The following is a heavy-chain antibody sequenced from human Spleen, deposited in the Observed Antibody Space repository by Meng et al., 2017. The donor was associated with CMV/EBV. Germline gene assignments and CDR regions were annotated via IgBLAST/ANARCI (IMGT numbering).Heavy chain of an antibody. D-gene: IGHD3-3*01. Sequence: LSCAASGFTFRSSSMNWVRQAPGKGLEWVSSITSGGHYIYYADSVKGRFTISRDNAKNSLYLQMNSLRAEDTAVYYCARDWRYYFDYWGQGTLVTVSS. V-gene: IGHV3-21*01. CDR3: ARDWRYYFDY. CDR2: ITSGGHYI. J-gene: IGHJ4*02. CDR1: GFTFRSSS.